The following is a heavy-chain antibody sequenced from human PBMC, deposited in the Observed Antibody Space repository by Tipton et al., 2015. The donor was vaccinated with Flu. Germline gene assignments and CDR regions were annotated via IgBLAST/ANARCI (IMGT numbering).Heavy chain of an antibody. V-gene: IGHV4-38-2*02. CDR2: IHRSGYT. CDR1: GDSIGSDYY. Sequence: TLSLTCSVSGDSIGSDYYWAWIRQPPGKGLEWLGNIHRSGYTYYNSSLKSRVTISMDRSNNQFSLRLVSVTAADTAVYYCARDPSLGMPDYFDYWGQGTLVTASS. J-gene: IGHJ4*02. CDR3: ARDPSLGMPDYFDY. D-gene: IGHD2-2*01.